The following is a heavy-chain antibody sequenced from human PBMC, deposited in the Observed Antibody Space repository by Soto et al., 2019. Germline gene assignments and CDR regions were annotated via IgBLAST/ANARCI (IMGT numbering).Heavy chain of an antibody. D-gene: IGHD6-13*01. CDR3: ARAAAAGNWFDP. J-gene: IGHJ5*02. V-gene: IGHV1-8*01. CDR1: GYTFTSYD. Sequence: QVQLVQSGAEVKKPGASVKVSCKASGYTFTSYDLNWVRQATGQGLEWMGWMNPNSGNTGYAQKFQGRGTMTRNTSISTAYRALSSLRSEDTAVYYCARAAAAGNWFDPWGQGTLVTVSS. CDR2: MNPNSGNT.